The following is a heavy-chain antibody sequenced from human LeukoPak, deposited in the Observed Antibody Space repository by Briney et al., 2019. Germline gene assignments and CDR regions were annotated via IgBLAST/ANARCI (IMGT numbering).Heavy chain of an antibody. CDR2: IYYSGST. V-gene: IGHV4-34*01. D-gene: IGHD5-18*01. CDR3: ASIAWIQLWFPSYFDY. Sequence: SETLSLTCGVDGGSFSGYYWNWIRQPPGKGLEWIGSIYYSGSTYYNPSLKSRVTISVDTSKNQFSLKLSSVTAADTAVYYCASIAWIQLWFPSYFDYWGQGTLVTVSS. J-gene: IGHJ4*02. CDR1: GGSFSGYY.